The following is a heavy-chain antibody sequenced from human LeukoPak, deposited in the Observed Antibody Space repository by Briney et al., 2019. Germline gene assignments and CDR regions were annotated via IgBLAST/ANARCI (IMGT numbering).Heavy chain of an antibody. CDR3: ARGGENFFDY. J-gene: IGHJ4*02. D-gene: IGHD3-10*01. CDR1: GFTFSRFG. Sequence: PGGSLRLSCAASGFTFSRFGMHWVRRAPGKGPEWVAVIWFDGSKEYYADSVKGRFNISRDNSKNTLYLQLDSLRAGDTAVYYCARGGENFFDYWGQGTLVTVSS. CDR2: IWFDGSKE. V-gene: IGHV3-33*01.